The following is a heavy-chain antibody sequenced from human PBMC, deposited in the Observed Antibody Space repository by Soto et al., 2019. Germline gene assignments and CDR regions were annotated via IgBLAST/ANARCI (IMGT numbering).Heavy chain of an antibody. J-gene: IGHJ4*02. V-gene: IGHV3-9*01. D-gene: IGHD6-19*01. CDR3: VKGHNSGWYFFGY. CDR1: GFTFDDCP. Sequence: EVQLVESGGGLVQPGRSLRLSCAASGFTFDDCPMHWVRQVPGKGLEWVSGISGDSGSIAYADSVKGRFTMSRDNAKNSLYLQMNSLIVEDTALYFCVKGHNSGWYFFGYWGQGTLVTVSS. CDR2: ISGDSGSI.